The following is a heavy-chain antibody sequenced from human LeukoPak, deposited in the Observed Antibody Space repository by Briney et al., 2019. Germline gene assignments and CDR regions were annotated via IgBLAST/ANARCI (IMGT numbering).Heavy chain of an antibody. CDR3: ARRRGATPLFDY. D-gene: IGHD1-26*01. Sequence: SETLSLTCTVSGGSISSDFWIWVRQPPGKGLEWIGYIYYSGSTNYNPSLKSRVTISVDTSKNQFSLKLSSVTAADTAVYYCARRRGATPLFDYWGQGILVTVSS. V-gene: IGHV4-59*08. CDR1: GGSISSDF. CDR2: IYYSGST. J-gene: IGHJ4*02.